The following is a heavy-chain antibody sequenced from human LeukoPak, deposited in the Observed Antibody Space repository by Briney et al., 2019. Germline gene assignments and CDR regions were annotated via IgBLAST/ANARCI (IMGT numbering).Heavy chain of an antibody. D-gene: IGHD2-15*01. V-gene: IGHV3-30*04. CDR1: GFTFSSYA. Sequence: GRSLRLSCAASGFTFSSYAMHCVRQAPGKGLEGVAVISYDGSNKYYADSVKGRFTISRDNSKNTLYLQMNSLRAEDTAVYYCARDPKDIVVVVAAISPFWFDPWGQGTLVTVSS. CDR3: ARDPKDIVVVVAAISPFWFDP. J-gene: IGHJ5*02. CDR2: ISYDGSNK.